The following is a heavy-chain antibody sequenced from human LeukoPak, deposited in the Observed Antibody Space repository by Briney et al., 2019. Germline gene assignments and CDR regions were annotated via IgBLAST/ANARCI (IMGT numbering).Heavy chain of an antibody. V-gene: IGHV3-23*01. J-gene: IGHJ6*02. CDR2: LSGSGGST. D-gene: IGHD3-3*02. CDR3: AKDIGREPYSPAFRKYYYYGMDV. Sequence: GGSLRLSCAAAGFTFSSYAMSWVRQAPGKGLEWVSALSGSGGSTYYADSVNGRFTISRDNSKHTLYLQMNSLRAEDTAVYYCAKDIGREPYSPAFRKYYYYGMDVWGQGTTVTVSS. CDR1: GFTFSSYA.